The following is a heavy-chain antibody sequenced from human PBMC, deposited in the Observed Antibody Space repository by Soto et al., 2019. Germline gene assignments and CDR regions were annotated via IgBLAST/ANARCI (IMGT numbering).Heavy chain of an antibody. J-gene: IGHJ6*02. D-gene: IGHD3-3*01. CDR3: ARHPITIFGVVIPGYYYYGMDV. V-gene: IGHV1-18*01. Sequence: ASVKVSCKPSGGTFTNYAFSWVRQAPGQGLEWMGWISAYNGNTNYAQKLQGRVTMTTDTSTSTAYMELRSLRSDDTAVYYCARHPITIFGVVIPGYYYYGMDVWGQGTTVTVSS. CDR1: GGTFTNYA. CDR2: ISAYNGNT.